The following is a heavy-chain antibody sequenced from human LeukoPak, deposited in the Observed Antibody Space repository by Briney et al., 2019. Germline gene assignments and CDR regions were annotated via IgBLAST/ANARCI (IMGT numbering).Heavy chain of an antibody. D-gene: IGHD3-22*01. Sequence: GGSLRLSCAASGFTFSIYAMSWVRQAPGKGLEWVSAISGSGGTAYYADSVKGRFTISRDNSKNTLYLQMNSLRAEDTAVYYCAKKGYYDGSGYYMYYFDHWGQGALVTVSS. CDR1: GFTFSIYA. V-gene: IGHV3-23*01. J-gene: IGHJ4*02. CDR2: ISGSGGTA. CDR3: AKKGYYDGSGYYMYYFDH.